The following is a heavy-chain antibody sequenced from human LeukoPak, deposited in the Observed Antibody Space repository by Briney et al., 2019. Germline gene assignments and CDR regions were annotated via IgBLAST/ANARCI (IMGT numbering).Heavy chain of an antibody. Sequence: GASVKVSCKASGYTFTGYYMHWVRQAPGQGLEWMGWINPNSGGTNYAQKFQGRVTMTRDTSTSTACMELSRLRSDDTAVYYCARDEGRCCSGGSCRYPDYWGQGTLVTVSS. J-gene: IGHJ4*02. V-gene: IGHV1-2*02. CDR2: INPNSGGT. CDR3: ARDEGRCCSGGSCRYPDY. CDR1: GYTFTGYY. D-gene: IGHD2-15*01.